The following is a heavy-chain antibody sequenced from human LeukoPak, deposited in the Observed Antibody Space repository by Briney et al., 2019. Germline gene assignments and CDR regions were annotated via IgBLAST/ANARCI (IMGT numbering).Heavy chain of an antibody. J-gene: IGHJ4*02. V-gene: IGHV4-38-2*01. CDR1: GYSISSGYY. Sequence: SETLSLTCAVSGYSISSGYYWGWIRQPPGKGLEWIGSIYHSGSTYYNPSLKSRVTISVDTSKNQFSLKLSSVTAADTAVYYCARGKPAGKSFDYWGQGTLVTVSS. D-gene: IGHD2-2*01. CDR3: ARGKPAGKSFDY. CDR2: IYHSGST.